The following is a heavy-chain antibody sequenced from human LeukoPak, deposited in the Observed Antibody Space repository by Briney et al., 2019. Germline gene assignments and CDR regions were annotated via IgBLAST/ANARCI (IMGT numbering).Heavy chain of an antibody. CDR3: ARSYGPGSGSYYYYYYMDV. CDR2: INPNSGGT. CDR1: GYTFTGYY. V-gene: IGHV1-2*02. Sequence: GASVKDSCKASGYTFTGYYMHWGRQAPGQGLEWMGWINPNSGGTHYTQKFQGRVTMTRDTSISTAYMELSRLRSDDTAVYYCARSYGPGSGSYYYYYYMDVWGKGTTVTVSS. D-gene: IGHD3-10*01. J-gene: IGHJ6*03.